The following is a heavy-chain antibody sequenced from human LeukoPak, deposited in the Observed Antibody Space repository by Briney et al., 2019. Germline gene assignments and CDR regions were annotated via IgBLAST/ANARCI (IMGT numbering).Heavy chain of an antibody. CDR2: IVVGSGNT. CDR1: GFTFTSSA. V-gene: IGHV1-58*01. D-gene: IGHD3-22*01. J-gene: IGHJ1*01. CDR3: AADVSDYYGSSGYYYGYFQH. Sequence: SVKVSCKASGFTFTSSAVQWVRQARGQRLAWIGWIVVGSGNTNYAQKFQERVTITRDMSTSTAYMELSSLRSEDTAVYYCAADVSDYYGSSGYYYGYFQHWGQGTLVTVSS.